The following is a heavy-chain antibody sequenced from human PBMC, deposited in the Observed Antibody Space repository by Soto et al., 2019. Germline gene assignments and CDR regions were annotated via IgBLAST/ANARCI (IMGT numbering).Heavy chain of an antibody. Sequence: GGSLRLSCAASGFTFDDYGMSWVRQAPGKGLEWVSGISGSGISTHYADSVKGRFTVSRDNSKNTLYLQMNSLRAEDTAVYNCAKEPVGPDWYFDLWGRGTLVTVSS. J-gene: IGHJ2*01. V-gene: IGHV3-23*01. CDR3: AKEPVGPDWYFDL. CDR1: GFTFDDYG. CDR2: ISGSGIST.